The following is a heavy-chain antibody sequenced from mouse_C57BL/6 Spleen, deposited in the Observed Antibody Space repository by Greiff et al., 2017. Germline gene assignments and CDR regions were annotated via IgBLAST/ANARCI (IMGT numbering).Heavy chain of an antibody. CDR2: IDPEDGDT. CDR3: THGSSGPRFAY. Sequence: EVQLQQSGAELVRPGASVKLSCTASGFNIKDYYMHWVKQRPEQGLEWIGRIDPEDGDTEYAPKFQGKATMTADTSSNTAYLQLSSLTSEDTAVYYCTHGSSGPRFAYWGQGTLVTVSA. V-gene: IGHV14-1*01. D-gene: IGHD3-2*02. J-gene: IGHJ3*01. CDR1: GFNIKDYY.